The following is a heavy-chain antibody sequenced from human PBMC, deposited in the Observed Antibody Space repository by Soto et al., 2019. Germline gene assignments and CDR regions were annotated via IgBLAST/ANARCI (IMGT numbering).Heavy chain of an antibody. CDR2: INPSGGST. CDR1: GYTFTSYY. Sequence: QVQLVQSGAEVKKPGASVKVSCKASGYTFTSYYMHWVRQAPGQGLEWMGIINPSGGSTSYAQKFQGRVTMTRDTSTSTVYMELSXLXXXXXXXXXCXXXXXXXXXXYGSGRAFDYWGQGTLVTVSS. D-gene: IGHD3-10*01. J-gene: IGHJ4*02. V-gene: IGHV1-46*01. CDR3: XXXXXXXXXXYGSGRAFDY.